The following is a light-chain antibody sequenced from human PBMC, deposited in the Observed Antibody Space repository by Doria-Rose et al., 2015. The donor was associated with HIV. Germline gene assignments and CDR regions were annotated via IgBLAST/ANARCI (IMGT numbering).Light chain of an antibody. Sequence: DIQVTQSPESLGMSLGERATLNCKSNQSLLYTSKNYLAWYQQKPGQPPKLLIYWASTRQPGVPARFSGSGSGTDFTLTISSLEAEDVAAYYCQQYYDTPSFGPGTTVDIK. J-gene: IGKJ3*01. CDR3: QQYYDTPS. V-gene: IGKV4-1*01. CDR1: QSLLYTSKNY. CDR2: WAS.